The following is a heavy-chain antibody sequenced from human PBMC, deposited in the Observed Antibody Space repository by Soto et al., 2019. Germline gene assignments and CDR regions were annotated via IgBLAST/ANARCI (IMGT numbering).Heavy chain of an antibody. V-gene: IGHV3-15*01. Sequence: EVQLVESGGGLVKPGGSLRLSCAASGFTFSNAWMSWVRQAPGKGLEWVGRIKSKTDGGTTDYAAPVKGRFTISRDDSKNTLYLQMNSLKTEDTAVYYCTTTPGLWFGEFETYWGQGTLVTVSS. CDR2: IKSKTDGGTT. CDR1: GFTFSNAW. D-gene: IGHD3-10*01. J-gene: IGHJ4*02. CDR3: TTTPGLWFGEFETY.